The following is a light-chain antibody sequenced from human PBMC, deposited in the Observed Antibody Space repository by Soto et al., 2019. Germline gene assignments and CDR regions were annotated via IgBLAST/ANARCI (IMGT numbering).Light chain of an antibody. CDR3: STNTTSNTCQIV. Sequence: QSVLTQPPSASGSPGQSVTISCAGTINDVGGYNYVSWYQQHPGKVPQLMIYQVTKRPSGVPDRFSASKSDTTASLTISGLQAEDGVDYYCSTNTTSNTCQIVVGTGTNVTV. J-gene: IGLJ1*01. V-gene: IGLV2-8*01. CDR2: QVT. CDR1: INDVGGYNY.